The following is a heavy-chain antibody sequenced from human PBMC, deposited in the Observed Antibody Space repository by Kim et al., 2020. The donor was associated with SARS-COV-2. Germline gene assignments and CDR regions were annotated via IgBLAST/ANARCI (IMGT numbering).Heavy chain of an antibody. Sequence: SVKVSCKASGGTFSSYAISWVRQAPGQGLEWMGGIIPIFGTANYAQKFQGRVTITADESTSTAYMELSSLRSEDTAVYYCARDAPDPTSAFDIWGQGTMVTVSS. J-gene: IGHJ3*02. CDR1: GGTFSSYA. CDR2: IIPIFGTA. CDR3: ARDAPDPTSAFDI. V-gene: IGHV1-69*13.